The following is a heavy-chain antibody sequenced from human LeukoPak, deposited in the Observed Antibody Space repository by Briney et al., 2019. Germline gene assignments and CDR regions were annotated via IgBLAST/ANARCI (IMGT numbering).Heavy chain of an antibody. V-gene: IGHV3-30*18. J-gene: IGHJ4*02. CDR3: AKDLSSYGDYPENFDY. CDR2: ISYDGSNK. D-gene: IGHD4-17*01. CDR1: GFTFSSYG. Sequence: PGRSLRLSCAASGFTFSSYGMHWVRQAPGKGVEWVAVISYDGSNKYYADSVKGRFTISRDNSKNALYLQMNGLRAEDTAVYYCAKDLSSYGDYPENFDYWGQGTLVTVSS.